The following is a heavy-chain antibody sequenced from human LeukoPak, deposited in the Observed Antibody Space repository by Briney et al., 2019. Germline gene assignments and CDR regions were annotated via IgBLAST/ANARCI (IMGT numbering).Heavy chain of an antibody. CDR2: ITTISHYI. J-gene: IGHJ5*02. V-gene: IGHV3-21*01. CDR3: ARSGGPGTYHQLRYNWFDP. Sequence: PGGSLRLSCAASGFTLSDYHTNWVRQAPGKGLEWLSSITTISHYIYYAGAVRGRFTISRGNAKNSLYLQMNSLRGEDTAVYYCARSGGPGTYHQLRYNWFDPWGQGTLVTVSS. CDR1: GFTLSDYH. D-gene: IGHD3-10*01.